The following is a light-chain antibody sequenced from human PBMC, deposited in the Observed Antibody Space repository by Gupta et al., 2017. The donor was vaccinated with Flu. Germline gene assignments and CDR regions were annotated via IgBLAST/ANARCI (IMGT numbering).Light chain of an antibody. CDR1: SSDIGGYDY. V-gene: IGLV2-11*01. Sequence: HSVLTQPRSVSGSPGPSVTISCTGTSSDIGGYDYVSWYQQYPNKAPKLIIYDVHKRPSGVPDRVSASKSGNTASLTISGLQAEDEAEYFCSSYAGAFTKVFGTGTTVTVL. J-gene: IGLJ1*01. CDR3: SSYAGAFTKV. CDR2: DVH.